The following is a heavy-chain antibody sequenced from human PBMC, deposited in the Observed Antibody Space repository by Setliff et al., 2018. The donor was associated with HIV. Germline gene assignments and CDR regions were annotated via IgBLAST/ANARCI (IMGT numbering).Heavy chain of an antibody. CDR1: GGSASNSRYY. V-gene: IGHV4-39*01. J-gene: IGHJ1*01. CDR2: IHYNERT. CDR3: ATPGYDDDVFGYFRF. D-gene: IGHD5-12*01. Sequence: SETLSLTCTVSGGSASNSRYYWAWIRQPPGKGLEYIGSIHYNERTYYNPSLKSRVAISIDTSKNQFSLNLTSVTAADTAVYYCATPGYDDDVFGYFRFWGRGTLVTVSS.